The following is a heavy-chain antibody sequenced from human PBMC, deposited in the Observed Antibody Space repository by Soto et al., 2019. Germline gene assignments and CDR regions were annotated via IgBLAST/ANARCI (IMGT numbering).Heavy chain of an antibody. CDR3: ARGWATTAGTGDN. CDR1: GFSFSNYW. CDR2: IKQDGSET. Sequence: ELQLVESGGGLVQPGGSLRLSCVVSGFSFSNYWMSWVRQAPGKGLEWGANIKQDGSETYYVDSVKGRFTISRDNAENSLYLQMTSLRGDDTAVYYCARGWATTAGTGDNWGQGTLVIVSS. D-gene: IGHD6-19*01. V-gene: IGHV3-7*01. J-gene: IGHJ4*02.